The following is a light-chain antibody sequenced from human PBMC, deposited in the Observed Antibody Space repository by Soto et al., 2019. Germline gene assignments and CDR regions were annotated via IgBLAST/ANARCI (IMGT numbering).Light chain of an antibody. CDR1: QTIGSN. CDR2: GAS. CDR3: QQYNNWPPIT. J-gene: IGKJ5*01. V-gene: IGKV3-15*01. Sequence: EIVLTQSPATLSVSPGERATLSCRASQTIGSNLAWYQQKPGQAPRLLIYGASTRATGIPARSSGSGSGTEFTLTISSLRSEDFAVYYCQQYNNWPPITFGQGTRLEIK.